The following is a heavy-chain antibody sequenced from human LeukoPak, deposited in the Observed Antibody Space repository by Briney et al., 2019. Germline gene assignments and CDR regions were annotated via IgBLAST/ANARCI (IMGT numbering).Heavy chain of an antibody. D-gene: IGHD5-18*01. J-gene: IGHJ5*02. CDR3: ATSYSYGYGWFDP. CDR2: IYYSGST. Sequence: SETLSLTCTVSGGSISSGSYYWSWIRQPPGKGLEWIGYIYYSGSTNYNPSLKSRVTISVDTSKNQFSLKLSSVTAADTAVYYCATSYSYGYGWFDPWGQGTLVTVSS. CDR1: GGSISSGSYY. V-gene: IGHV4-61*01.